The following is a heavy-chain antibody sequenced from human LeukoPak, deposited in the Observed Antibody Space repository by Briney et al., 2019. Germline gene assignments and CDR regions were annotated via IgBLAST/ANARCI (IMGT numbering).Heavy chain of an antibody. J-gene: IGHJ4*02. CDR1: GFTFSSYW. D-gene: IGHD6-13*01. CDR2: INSDGSSK. Sequence: GGSLRLSCAASGFTFSSYWMHWVRQAPGKGLVWVSRINSDGSSKSYADSVKGRFTISRDNAKNTLYLQMNSLRAEDTAVYYCARAYSSSWDIGDWGQGTLVTVSS. V-gene: IGHV3-74*01. CDR3: ARAYSSSWDIGD.